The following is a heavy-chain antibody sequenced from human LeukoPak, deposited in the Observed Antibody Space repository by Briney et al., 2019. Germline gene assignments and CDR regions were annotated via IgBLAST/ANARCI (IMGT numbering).Heavy chain of an antibody. CDR3: AREARYGSGSYYPNDAFDI. CDR2: IYYSGST. Sequence: SETLSLTCTVSGGSVSSGSYYWSWIRQPPGKGLEWIGYIYYSGSTNYNPSLKSRVTISVDTSKNQFSLKLSSVTAADTAVYYCAREARYGSGSYYPNDAFDIWGQGTMATVSS. CDR1: GGSVSSGSYY. J-gene: IGHJ3*02. D-gene: IGHD3-10*01. V-gene: IGHV4-61*01.